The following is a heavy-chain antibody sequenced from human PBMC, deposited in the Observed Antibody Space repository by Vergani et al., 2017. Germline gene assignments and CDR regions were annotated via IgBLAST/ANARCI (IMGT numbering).Heavy chain of an antibody. D-gene: IGHD2-2*01. V-gene: IGHV5-51*01. J-gene: IGHJ5*02. CDR1: GYTFTSYW. CDR3: ARVKWYQLLFWFDP. CDR2: IYPGDSDT. Sequence: VQLVQSGAEVKKPGASVKVSCKASGYTFTSYWIGWVRQMPGKGLEWMGIIYPGDSDTRYSPSFQGQVTISADKSISTAYLQWSSLKASDTAMYYCARVKWYQLLFWFDPWGQGTLVTVSS.